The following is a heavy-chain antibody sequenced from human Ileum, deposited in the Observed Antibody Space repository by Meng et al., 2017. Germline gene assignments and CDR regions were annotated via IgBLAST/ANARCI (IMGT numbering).Heavy chain of an antibody. CDR3: ARAPKYCTNAVCSRPLDS. J-gene: IGHJ4*02. D-gene: IGHD2-8*01. V-gene: IGHV4-30-4*01. CDR2: IYSNGNT. Sequence: QVQVQESGPRLVKPAQTLSLTCTVSGSSISSGDYYWSWVRQSPGKGPEWSGYIYSNGNTYSNPSLRGRLMISIDTSKNQFSLKLSSVTAADTAVYYCARAPKYCTNAVCSRPLDSWGQGTLVTVSS. CDR1: GSSISSGDYY.